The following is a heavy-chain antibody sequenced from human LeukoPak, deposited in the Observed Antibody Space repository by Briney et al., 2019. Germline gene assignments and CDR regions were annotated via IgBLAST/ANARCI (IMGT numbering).Heavy chain of an antibody. CDR3: ANGIVVPRD. V-gene: IGHV3-30*02. Sequence: PGGSLRLSCAASGFTFSSYGMHWVSQAPGKRLEWVAFIRYDGSNKYYADSVKGRFTISRDNSKNTLYLQMNSLRAEDTAVYYCANGIVVPRDWGQGTLVSVSS. CDR1: GFTFSSYG. CDR2: IRYDGSNK. D-gene: IGHD1-26*01. J-gene: IGHJ4*02.